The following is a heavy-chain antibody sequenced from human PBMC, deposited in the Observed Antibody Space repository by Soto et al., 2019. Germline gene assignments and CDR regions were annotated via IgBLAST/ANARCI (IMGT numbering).Heavy chain of an antibody. CDR2: IDWEEEK. D-gene: IGHD1-7*01. V-gene: IGHV2-70*01. Sequence: VSGPTLVNPKQTLILTCAFSGFSLSRKGMSVSWIRQPPGKALEFLALIDWEEEKFSSPSLRTRLTVSKDTSKSQVVLTLTNVEPVDTATYYCTRSTNWNYEYSFDYWGQGTLVTVSS. CDR3: TRSTNWNYEYSFDY. J-gene: IGHJ4*02. CDR1: GFSLSRKGMS.